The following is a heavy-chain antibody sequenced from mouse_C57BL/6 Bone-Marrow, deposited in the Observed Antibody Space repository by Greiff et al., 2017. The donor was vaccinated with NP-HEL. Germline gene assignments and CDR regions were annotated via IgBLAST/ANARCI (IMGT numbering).Heavy chain of an antibody. Sequence: QVQLQQPGAELVKPGASVKMSCKASGYTFTSYWITWVKQRPGQGLEWIGEIYPGSGSTNYNEKFKSKATLTVDTSSSTAYMQLSSLTSEDSAVYYCARSSNYYWYFDVWGTGTTVTVSS. CDR3: ARSSNYYWYFDV. CDR2: IYPGSGST. D-gene: IGHD2-5*01. CDR1: GYTFTSYW. V-gene: IGHV1-55*01. J-gene: IGHJ1*03.